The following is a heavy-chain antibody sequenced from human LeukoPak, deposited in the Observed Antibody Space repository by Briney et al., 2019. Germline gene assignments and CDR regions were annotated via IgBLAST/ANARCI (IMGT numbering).Heavy chain of an antibody. Sequence: PSVTLSLTCTVSGGSISSSSYYWGWIRQPPGRGLEWIGRIYYSGSTYYNPSLKSRVTISVDTSKNQFSLKLSSVTAADTAVYYCARECSSWSLYYFDYWGQGTLVTVSS. J-gene: IGHJ4*02. CDR2: IYYSGST. V-gene: IGHV4-39*07. CDR3: ARECSSWSLYYFDY. CDR1: GGSISSSSYY. D-gene: IGHD6-13*01.